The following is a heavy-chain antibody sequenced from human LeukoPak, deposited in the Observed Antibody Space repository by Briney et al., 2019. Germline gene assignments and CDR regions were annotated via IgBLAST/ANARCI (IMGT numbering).Heavy chain of an antibody. CDR2: IYTSGST. Sequence: SETLYLTCTVSGGSISSGSYYWIWIRQPPGKGLEWIGRIYTSGSTNYNPSLKSRVTISVDTSKNQFSLKLSSVTAADTAVYYCARTPIVVVPAAMGGYDAFDIWGQGTMVTVSS. V-gene: IGHV4-61*02. J-gene: IGHJ3*02. CDR3: ARTPIVVVPAAMGGYDAFDI. D-gene: IGHD2-2*01. CDR1: GGSISSGSYY.